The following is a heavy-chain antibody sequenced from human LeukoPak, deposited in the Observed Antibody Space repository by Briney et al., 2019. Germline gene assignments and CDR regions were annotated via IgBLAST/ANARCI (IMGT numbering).Heavy chain of an antibody. J-gene: IGHJ4*02. CDR1: GFTLSSHW. CDR2: INQDASAR. CDR3: AKWEIRGTAHQLDY. V-gene: IGHV3-7*01. D-gene: IGHD1-7*01. Sequence: GGSLRLSCAASGFTLSSHWMTWVRQAPGKGLEWVANINQDASARYYADSVKGRSTISRDNAKNSVFLQMNSLRAEDTAVYYCAKWEIRGTAHQLDYCGQGALVTVSS.